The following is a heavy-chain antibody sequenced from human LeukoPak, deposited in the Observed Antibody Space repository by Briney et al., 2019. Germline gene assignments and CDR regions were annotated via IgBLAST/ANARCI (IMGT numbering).Heavy chain of an antibody. J-gene: IGHJ5*02. D-gene: IGHD1-26*01. Sequence: SETLSLTCTVSGGSISSGSYYWSWIRQPAGRGLEWIGRIYTSGSTNYNPSLKSRVTISVDTSKNQFSLKLSSVTAADTAVYYCARVPVNIWENWFDPWGQGTLVTVSS. V-gene: IGHV4-61*02. CDR1: GGSISSGSYY. CDR3: ARVPVNIWENWFDP. CDR2: IYTSGST.